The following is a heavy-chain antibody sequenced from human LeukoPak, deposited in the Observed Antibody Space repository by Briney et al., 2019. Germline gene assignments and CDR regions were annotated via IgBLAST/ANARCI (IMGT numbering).Heavy chain of an antibody. V-gene: IGHV4-59*01. CDR1: GGSISSYY. CDR3: ARETTDYYGSGRSFDY. D-gene: IGHD3-10*01. J-gene: IGHJ4*02. CDR2: IYYSGST. Sequence: SETLSLTCTVSGGSISSYYWSWIRQPPGKGLEWIGYIYYSGSTNYNPSLKSRVTISVDTPKNQFSLKLSSVTAVDTAVYYCARETTDYYGSGRSFDYWGQGTLVTVSS.